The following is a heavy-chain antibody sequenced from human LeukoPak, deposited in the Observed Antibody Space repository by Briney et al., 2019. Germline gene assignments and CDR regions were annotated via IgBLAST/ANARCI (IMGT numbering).Heavy chain of an antibody. D-gene: IGHD2-2*01. CDR1: GFTFKNNA. J-gene: IGHJ3*01. Sequence: GGSLRLSCAASGFTFKNNAMTWVRQAPGKGLEWVSAINGGGDDSEYADSVKGRFTISRANSKNTLYLQMNSLRPEDTAVYYCARCTASCYANAFDVWGQGTLLTVSS. V-gene: IGHV3-23*01. CDR3: ARCTASCYANAFDV. CDR2: INGGGDDS.